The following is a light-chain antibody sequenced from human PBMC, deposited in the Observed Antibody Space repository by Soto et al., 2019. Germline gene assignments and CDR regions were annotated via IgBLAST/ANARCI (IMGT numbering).Light chain of an antibody. V-gene: IGLV2-14*01. CDR2: EVS. J-gene: IGLJ1*01. CDR1: SSDVGGYNY. Sequence: QSALTQPAYVSGSRGQSITISCTGTSSDVGGYNYVSWYQQHPGKAPKLIIYEVSNRPSGVSNRFSGSKSGNTASLTISGLQAEDEADYYCNSYTSKSTGVFGTGTKVTVL. CDR3: NSYTSKSTGV.